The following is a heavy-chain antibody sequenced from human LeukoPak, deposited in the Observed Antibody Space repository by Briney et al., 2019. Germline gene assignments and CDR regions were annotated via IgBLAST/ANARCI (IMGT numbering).Heavy chain of an antibody. CDR2: INPSGGTT. V-gene: IGHV1-46*01. D-gene: IGHD3-16*01. J-gene: IGHJ4*02. CDR1: GYTFTSYY. Sequence: GASVTVSCKASGYTFTSYYLHWVRQAPGQGLEWMGIINPSGGTTSYAQNFQGRLTMTRDTSTSTVYMELSSLRSEDTAVYYCARGRGSIDLLGEFDYWGQGTLVTVSS. CDR3: ARGRGSIDLLGEFDY.